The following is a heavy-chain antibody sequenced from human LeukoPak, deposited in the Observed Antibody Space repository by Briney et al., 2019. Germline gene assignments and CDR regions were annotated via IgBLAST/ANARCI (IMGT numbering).Heavy chain of an antibody. CDR2: IYTSGST. D-gene: IGHD1-1*01. J-gene: IGHJ6*03. CDR1: GGSISSYY. CDR3: AKKQQAGTGWNYMDV. V-gene: IGHV4-4*07. Sequence: SETLSLTCTVSGGSISSYYWSWIRQPAGKGLEWIGRIYTSGSTNYNPSLKSRLTMSVDTSENHFSLKLSSVTAADTAVYHCAKKQQAGTGWNYMDVWGTGTTVTVSS.